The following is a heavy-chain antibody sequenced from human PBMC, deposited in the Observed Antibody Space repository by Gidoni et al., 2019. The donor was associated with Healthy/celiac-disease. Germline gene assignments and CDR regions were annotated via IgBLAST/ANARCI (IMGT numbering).Heavy chain of an antibody. CDR1: VYTFTSYA. J-gene: IGHJ4*02. CDR2: INAGNGNT. V-gene: IGHV1-3*01. Sequence: QLQLVQSGAEVKKPGASVKVSCTASVYTFTSYAMHWVRQAPGQRLEWMGWINAGNGNTKYSQKFQGRVTITRDTSASTAYMELSSLRSEDTAVYYCARIKARTAVAGLEAFDYWGQGTLVTVSS. CDR3: ARIKARTAVAGLEAFDY. D-gene: IGHD6-19*01.